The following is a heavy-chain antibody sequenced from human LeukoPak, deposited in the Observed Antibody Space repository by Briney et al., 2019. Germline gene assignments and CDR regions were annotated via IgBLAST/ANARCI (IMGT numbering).Heavy chain of an antibody. CDR2: IYPGDSDT. CDR3: ARTYYYDSSGYYSPPFFDY. D-gene: IGHD3-22*01. V-gene: IGHV5-51*01. J-gene: IGHJ4*02. CDR1: GYIFTSYW. Sequence: GESLKISCKGSGYIFTSYWIGWVRQMPVKGLEWMGIIYPGDSDTRYTTSFQGQVTISADKSISTAYLQWSSLKASDTAMYYCARTYYYDSSGYYSPPFFDYWGQRTLVTVSS.